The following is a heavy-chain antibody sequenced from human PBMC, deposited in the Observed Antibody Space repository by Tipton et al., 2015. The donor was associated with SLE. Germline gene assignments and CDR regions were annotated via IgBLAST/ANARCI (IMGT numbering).Heavy chain of an antibody. V-gene: IGHV4-61*09. CDR3: ASGYYGSGSPTVDY. J-gene: IGHJ4*02. CDR2: IYTSGST. D-gene: IGHD3-10*01. Sequence: TLSLTCTVSGGSISSGSYYWSWIRQPAGKGLEWIGYIYTSGSTNYNPSLKSRVTISVDTSKNQFSLKLSSVTAADTAVYYCASGYYGSGSPTVDYWGQGTLVTVSS. CDR1: GGSISSGSYY.